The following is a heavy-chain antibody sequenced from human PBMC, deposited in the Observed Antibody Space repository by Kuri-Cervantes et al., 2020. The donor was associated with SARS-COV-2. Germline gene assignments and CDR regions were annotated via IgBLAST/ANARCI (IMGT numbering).Heavy chain of an antibody. CDR3: ARDRGYCDGGGCYSTGFSFDY. J-gene: IGHJ4*02. CDR1: GFTFRSYG. CDR2: ISSGGDYI. V-gene: IGHV3-21*01. D-gene: IGHD2-15*01. Sequence: GGSLRLSCVASGFTFRSYGVTWVRQAPGRGLEWVSSISSGGDYIYYADSVKGRFSVSRDNAENSLSLQMNSLTAGDTAVYYCARDRGYCDGGGCYSTGFSFDYWGQGALVTVSS.